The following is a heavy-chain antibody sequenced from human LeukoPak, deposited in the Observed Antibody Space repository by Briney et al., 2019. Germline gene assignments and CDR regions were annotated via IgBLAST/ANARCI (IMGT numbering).Heavy chain of an antibody. Sequence: PSETLSLTCTVSGGSISSGSYYWSWIRQPAGKGLEWIGRIYTSGSTNYNPSLKSRVTISVDTSKNQFSLKLSSVTPEDTAVYYCARSPFRQQVEPFDYWGQGALVTVSS. V-gene: IGHV4-61*02. CDR3: ARSPFRQQVEPFDY. CDR2: IYTSGST. J-gene: IGHJ4*02. CDR1: GGSISSGSYY. D-gene: IGHD6-13*01.